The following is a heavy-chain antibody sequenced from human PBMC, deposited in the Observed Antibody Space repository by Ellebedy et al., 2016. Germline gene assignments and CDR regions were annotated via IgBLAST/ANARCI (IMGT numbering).Heavy chain of an antibody. Sequence: SVKVSXKASRGTFSSYAISWVRQAPGQGLEWMGGIIPIFGTANYAQKFQGRVTITADESTSTAYMELSSLRSEDTAVYYCARPHRGWAKRDAFDIWGQGTMVTVSS. J-gene: IGHJ3*02. V-gene: IGHV1-69*13. D-gene: IGHD6-19*01. CDR1: RGTFSSYA. CDR3: ARPHRGWAKRDAFDI. CDR2: IIPIFGTA.